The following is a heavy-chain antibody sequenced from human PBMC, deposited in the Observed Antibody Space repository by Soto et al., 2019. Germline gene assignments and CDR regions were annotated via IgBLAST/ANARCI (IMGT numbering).Heavy chain of an antibody. V-gene: IGHV4-39*01. CDR3: ARWPYCGGDCSNWFDP. CDR1: GASIRSSDYY. J-gene: IGHJ5*02. Sequence: SETLSLTCAVSGASIRSSDYYWAWIRQPPGKGPEWIGSIYYSGNTYFNPSLESRVTISVDPSKNQFSLRLVSVTAGDTAVYYCARWPYCGGDCSNWFDPWGQGTLVTVSS. CDR2: IYYSGNT. D-gene: IGHD2-21*02.